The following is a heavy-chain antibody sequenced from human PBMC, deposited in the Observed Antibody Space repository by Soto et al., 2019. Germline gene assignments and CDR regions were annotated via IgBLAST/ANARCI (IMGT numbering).Heavy chain of an antibody. CDR2: IYPGDSDT. Sequence: GESLKISCKGSGYSFTNYWIGCVRQMPGKGLEWMVIIYPGDSDTRYSPSFQGQVTISADWSISTDYLHWSSLRASDTAMYYCGRHPYGDYDVMGVWAQGTAVTVSS. CDR3: GRHPYGDYDVMGV. CDR1: GYSFTNYW. J-gene: IGHJ6*01. V-gene: IGHV5-51*01. D-gene: IGHD4-17*01.